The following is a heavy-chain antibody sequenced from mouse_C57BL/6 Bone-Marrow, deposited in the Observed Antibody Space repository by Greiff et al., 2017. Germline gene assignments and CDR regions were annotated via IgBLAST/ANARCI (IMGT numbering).Heavy chain of an antibody. Sequence: EVHLVESGGGLVKPGGSLKLSCAASGFTFSSYAMSWVRQTPEKRLEWVATLSDGGSYTYYPDNVKGRFTISRDNAKNNLYLQMSHLKSEDTAMYYCARERGSTMVTTGFAYWGQGTLVTVSA. V-gene: IGHV5-4*01. CDR1: GFTFSSYA. CDR3: ARERGSTMVTTGFAY. J-gene: IGHJ3*01. CDR2: LSDGGSYT. D-gene: IGHD2-2*01.